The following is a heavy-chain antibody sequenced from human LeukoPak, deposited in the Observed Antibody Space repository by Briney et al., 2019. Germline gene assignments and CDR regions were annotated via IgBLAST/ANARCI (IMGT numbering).Heavy chain of an antibody. CDR3: ARDTMDAGYNYGFDY. CDR2: IKHDGGEK. D-gene: IGHD5-24*01. V-gene: IGHV3-7*01. J-gene: IGHJ4*02. CDR1: GFSFNIYW. Sequence: PGGSLRLSCAASGFSFNIYWMSWVRQAPGKGLEWVANIKHDGGEKYYADSVKGRFTISRDNAKNSLYLQMNSLRADDTAMYYCARDTMDAGYNYGFDYWGQGTLVTVSS.